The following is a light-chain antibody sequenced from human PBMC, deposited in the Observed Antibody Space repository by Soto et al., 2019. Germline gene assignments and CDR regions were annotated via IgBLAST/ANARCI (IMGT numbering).Light chain of an antibody. J-gene: IGKJ2*01. CDR3: QQYGSSSYT. V-gene: IGKV3-20*01. CDR2: AAS. Sequence: EIVLTQSPGTLSLSPGERATLSCRASQSISSSYLAWYQQKPGQAPRLLIYAASSRATGIPDRFSGSGSGTDFTLPISRLEPEDFAVYYFQQYGSSSYTFGQGTQLEIK. CDR1: QSISSSY.